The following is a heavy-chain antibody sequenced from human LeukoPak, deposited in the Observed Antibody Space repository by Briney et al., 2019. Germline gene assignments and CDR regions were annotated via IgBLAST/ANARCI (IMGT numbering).Heavy chain of an antibody. CDR3: ARARNYSSGWYYYGMDV. Sequence: SETLSLTCTVSGVSISSYYWSWIRQPPGKGLEWIGYIYYSGSTNYNPSLKSRVTISVDTSKNKFSLKLSSVTAADTAVYYCARARNYSSGWYYYGMDVWGQGTTVTVSS. CDR2: IYYSGST. D-gene: IGHD6-19*01. CDR1: GVSISSYY. V-gene: IGHV4-59*01. J-gene: IGHJ6*02.